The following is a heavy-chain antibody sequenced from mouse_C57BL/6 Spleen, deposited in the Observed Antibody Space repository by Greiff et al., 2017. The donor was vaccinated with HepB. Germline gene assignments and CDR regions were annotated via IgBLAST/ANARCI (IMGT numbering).Heavy chain of an antibody. CDR1: GFSLTSYG. Sequence: VQGVESGPGLVAPSQSLSITCTVSGFSLTSYGVDWVRQPPGKGLEWLGVIWGGGSTNYNSALMSRLSISKDNSKSQVFLKMNSLQTDDTAMYYCAKRPYYGSSYWYFDVWGTGTTVTVSS. CDR2: IWGGGST. V-gene: IGHV2-9*01. CDR3: AKRPYYGSSYWYFDV. J-gene: IGHJ1*03. D-gene: IGHD1-1*01.